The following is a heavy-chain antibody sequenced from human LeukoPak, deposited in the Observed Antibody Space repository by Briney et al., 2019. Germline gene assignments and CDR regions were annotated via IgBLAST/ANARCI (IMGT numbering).Heavy chain of an antibody. Sequence: PSETLSLTCIVSGGSINAYYWSWIRLPAGKGLEWIGHIHTAGTTYNNPSLKSRISMSVDTSKNQFSLRLSSVTAADTALYYCARLRSRYSTLDAFDMWGQGTMVTVSS. CDR2: IHTAGTT. D-gene: IGHD2-2*01. CDR1: GGSINAYY. V-gene: IGHV4-4*07. CDR3: ARLRSRYSTLDAFDM. J-gene: IGHJ3*02.